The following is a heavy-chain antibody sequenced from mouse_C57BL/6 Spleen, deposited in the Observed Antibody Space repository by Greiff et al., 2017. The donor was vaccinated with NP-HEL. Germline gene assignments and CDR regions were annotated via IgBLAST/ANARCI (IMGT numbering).Heavy chain of an antibody. Sequence: QVQLKESGAELVRPGTSVKVSCKASGYAFTNYLIEWVKQRPGQGLEWIGVINPGSGGTNYNEKFKGKATLTADKSSSTAYMQLSSLTSEDSAVYFCARLEDGYYVGYFDVWGTGTTVTVSS. V-gene: IGHV1-54*01. J-gene: IGHJ1*03. CDR2: INPGSGGT. D-gene: IGHD2-3*01. CDR3: ARLEDGYYVGYFDV. CDR1: GYAFTNYL.